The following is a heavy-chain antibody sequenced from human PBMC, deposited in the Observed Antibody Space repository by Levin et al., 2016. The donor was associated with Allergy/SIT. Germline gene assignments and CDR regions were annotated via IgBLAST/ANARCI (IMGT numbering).Heavy chain of an antibody. CDR3: ARHAFVVGATTRVHWFDP. D-gene: IGHD1-26*01. V-gene: IGHV4-39*01. Sequence: SETLSLTCSVYGSSITTRSYYWGWIRQAPGKGLEWVGSVFYTGRAFYSPSLHSRVTFSVDTSKNQFSLRLSSVTAADTAMYFCARHAFVVGATTRVHWFDPWGQGILVTVSS. CDR2: VFYTGRA. CDR1: GSSITTRSYY. J-gene: IGHJ5*02.